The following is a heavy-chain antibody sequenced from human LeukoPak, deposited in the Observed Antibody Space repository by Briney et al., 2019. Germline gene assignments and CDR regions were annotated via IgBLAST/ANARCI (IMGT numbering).Heavy chain of an antibody. CDR2: IYYSGST. J-gene: IGHJ4*02. CDR1: GGSISSYY. Sequence: SETLSLTCTVSGGSISSYYWSWIRQPPGKGLEWIGYIYYSGSTNYNPSLKSRVTISVDTSKNQFSLKLSSVTAADTAVYYCARHAKQWLAAYYFDYWGQGTLVTASS. CDR3: ARHAKQWLAAYYFDY. V-gene: IGHV4-59*01. D-gene: IGHD6-19*01.